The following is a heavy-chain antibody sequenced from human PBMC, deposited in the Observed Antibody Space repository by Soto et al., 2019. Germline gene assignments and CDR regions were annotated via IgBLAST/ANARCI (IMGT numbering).Heavy chain of an antibody. CDR1: GFSFRSYD. CDR2: ISYDGSNK. J-gene: IGHJ4*02. D-gene: IGHD3-22*01. Sequence: QVQLVESGGGVVQPGRSLRLSCAASGFSFRSYDMHWVRQAPGKGLEWVAVISYDGSNKYYGDSVKGRFTISRDNSKNTLYLQMNSLRAEDTAVYYCGKGVSYYDSSGYFDYFDYWGQGTLVTVSS. CDR3: GKGVSYYDSSGYFDYFDY. V-gene: IGHV3-30*18.